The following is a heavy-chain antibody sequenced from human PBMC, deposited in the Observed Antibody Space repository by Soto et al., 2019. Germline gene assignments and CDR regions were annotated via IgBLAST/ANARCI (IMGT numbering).Heavy chain of an antibody. CDR2: ISPWKGNT. Sequence: ASVKGCFKASGYDFMPYGFNLVRQAPGQGLEWMGWISPWKGNTNYAQSFQGRVTMTTDTSTSTAYMDLRSLTSDDTAVYYCARDLDPSGSYYTDYWGPGTLVTVSS. CDR1: GYDFMPYG. V-gene: IGHV1-18*04. J-gene: IGHJ4*02. D-gene: IGHD3-10*01. CDR3: ARDLDPSGSYYTDY.